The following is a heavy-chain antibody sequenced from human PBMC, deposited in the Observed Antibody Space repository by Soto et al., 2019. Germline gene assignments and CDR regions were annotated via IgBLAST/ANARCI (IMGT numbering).Heavy chain of an antibody. CDR3: ARVIQPALRYFDWFSPAAAFDI. V-gene: IGHV1-8*01. Sequence: ASVKVSCKASGYTFTSYDINWVRQATGQGLEWMGWMNPNSGNTGYAQKFQGRVTMTRNTSVSTAYMELSSLRSEDTAVYYCARVIQPALRYFDWFSPAAAFDIWGQGTMVTVSS. J-gene: IGHJ3*02. CDR2: MNPNSGNT. CDR1: GYTFTSYD. D-gene: IGHD3-9*01.